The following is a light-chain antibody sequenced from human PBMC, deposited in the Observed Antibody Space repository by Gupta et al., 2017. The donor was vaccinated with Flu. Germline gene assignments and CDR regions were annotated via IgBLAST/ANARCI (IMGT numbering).Light chain of an antibody. Sequence: QAVLTQPPSASGPPGQRVTISCSGSSSNIGSNNLNWYHQLPGTAPNLLIYSNNHRPSGVPARFSGSKSGTSAALAISGLQAEDAADYYCADGDDSLNGRVFGGGTKLTVL. CDR3: ADGDDSLNGRV. CDR2: SNN. J-gene: IGLJ3*02. V-gene: IGLV1-44*01. CDR1: SSNIGSNN.